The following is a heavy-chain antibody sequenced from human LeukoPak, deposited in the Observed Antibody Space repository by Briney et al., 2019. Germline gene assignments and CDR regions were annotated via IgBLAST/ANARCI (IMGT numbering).Heavy chain of an antibody. CDR2: IYYSGST. CDR3: ARHSRDILTGYYMGFDP. J-gene: IGHJ5*02. CDR1: GGSISSYY. D-gene: IGHD3-9*01. V-gene: IGHV4-59*08. Sequence: SETLSLTCTVSGGSISSYYWSWIRQPPGKGLEGIGYIYYSGSTNYNPSLKRRVTISVDTSKNQFSLKLSSVTAADTAVYYCARHSRDILTGYYMGFDPWGQGTLVTVSS.